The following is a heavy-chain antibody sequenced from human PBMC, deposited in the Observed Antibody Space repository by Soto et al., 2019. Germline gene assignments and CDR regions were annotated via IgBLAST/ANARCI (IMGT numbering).Heavy chain of an antibody. CDR3: ASDMSTT. Sequence: QVQLVQSGAXVKKPGASVKVSCKASGYTFTSHDINWMRQATGQGLEWMGWMNPNTGHTNYAQKFQGRVTMTRDTSISTAYMELTNLRSEDTAIYYCASDMSTTWGQGTLVTVSS. CDR2: MNPNTGHT. D-gene: IGHD2-2*01. CDR1: GYTFTSHD. J-gene: IGHJ5*02. V-gene: IGHV1-8*01.